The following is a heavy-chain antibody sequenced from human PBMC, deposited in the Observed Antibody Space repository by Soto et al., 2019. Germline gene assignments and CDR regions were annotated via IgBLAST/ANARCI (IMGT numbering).Heavy chain of an antibody. D-gene: IGHD5-12*01. Sequence: PSETLSLTCTVSGGSISSYYWSWIRQPPGKGLEWIGYMYHSGSTYYNPSLKSRVTISIDRSKNQFSLKLSSVTAADTAVYYCARVAADIASWLDPWGQGTLVTVSS. V-gene: IGHV4-59*12. J-gene: IGHJ5*02. CDR1: GGSISSYY. CDR3: ARVAADIASWLDP. CDR2: MYHSGST.